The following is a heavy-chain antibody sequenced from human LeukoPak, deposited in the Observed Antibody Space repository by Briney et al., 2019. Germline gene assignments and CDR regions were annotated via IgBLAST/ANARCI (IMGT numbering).Heavy chain of an antibody. CDR3: ARDIVVVPAALTDY. Sequence: GGSLRLSCAASGFTFSSYSMNWVRQAPGKGLEWVSYISSSGSTIYYADSVRGRFTISRDNANNSLYLQMNSLRAEDTAMYYCARDIVVVPAALTDYWGQGTLVTVSS. J-gene: IGHJ4*02. CDR2: ISSSGSTI. D-gene: IGHD2-2*01. CDR1: GFTFSSYS. V-gene: IGHV3-48*04.